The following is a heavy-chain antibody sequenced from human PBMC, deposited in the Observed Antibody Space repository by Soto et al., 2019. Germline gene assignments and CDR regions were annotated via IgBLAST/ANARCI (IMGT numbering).Heavy chain of an antibody. CDR1: GDTFSSNT. CDR3: ASKAACGGDCYAFDS. Sequence: QVQLVQSGAEVKKPGSSVKISCKASGDTFSSNTINWVRQAAGQGLEWMGGIIPLFGTANYAEKFQGRVTITADKSTNTEYMELSSLRSEDTAVYYCASKAACGGDCYAFDSWGQGTLVTVSS. CDR2: IIPLFGTA. J-gene: IGHJ4*02. V-gene: IGHV1-69*06. D-gene: IGHD2-21*02.